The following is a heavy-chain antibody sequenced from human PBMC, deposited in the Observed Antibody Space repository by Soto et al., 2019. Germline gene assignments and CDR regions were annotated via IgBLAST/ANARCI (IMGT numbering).Heavy chain of an antibody. D-gene: IGHD6-13*01. V-gene: IGHV4-34*01. CDR3: ARGGGIAAAVTDH. J-gene: IGHJ4*02. Sequence: QVQLQQWGAGLLKPSETLSLTCAVYGGSFSGYYWSWIRQPPGKGLEWIGEINHSGSTNYNPSLKGRVTISVETSKNQFYLKLSSVNAADTAVYYCARGGGIAAAVTDHWGQGTLVTVSS. CDR2: INHSGST. CDR1: GGSFSGYY.